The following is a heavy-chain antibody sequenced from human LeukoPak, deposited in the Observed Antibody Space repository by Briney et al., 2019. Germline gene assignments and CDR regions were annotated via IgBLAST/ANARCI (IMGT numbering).Heavy chain of an antibody. D-gene: IGHD4-17*01. CDR2: IYYSGST. J-gene: IGHJ3*02. CDR1: GGSISSYY. Sequence: PSETLSLTCTVSGGSISSYYWTWIRQPPGKGLEWIGYIYYSGSTNYNPSLKSRVTISVDTSKNQFSLKLTSVTAADTAVYYCARDYGDYLRGIDAFDIWGQGTMVTVSS. V-gene: IGHV4-59*01. CDR3: ARDYGDYLRGIDAFDI.